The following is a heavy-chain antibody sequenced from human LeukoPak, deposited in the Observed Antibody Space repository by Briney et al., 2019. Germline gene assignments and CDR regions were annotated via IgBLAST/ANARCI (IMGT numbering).Heavy chain of an antibody. D-gene: IGHD2-2*01. CDR1: GFTFSSYD. J-gene: IGHJ3*02. Sequence: GGSLRLSCAASGFTFSSYDMSLVRQAPGKGLEWVSTISGSDGSTYYADSVKGRFTISRDNSKNTLYLQMNSLRAEDTAVYYCAAPVVVPASAFDIWGQGTMVTVSS. CDR3: AAPVVVPASAFDI. V-gene: IGHV3-23*01. CDR2: ISGSDGST.